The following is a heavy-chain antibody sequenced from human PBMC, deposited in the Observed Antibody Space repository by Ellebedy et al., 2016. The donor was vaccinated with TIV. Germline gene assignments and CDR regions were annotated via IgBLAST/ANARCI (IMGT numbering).Heavy chain of an antibody. CDR2: IYYSGST. CDR3: ARGFYSYGTFLYGMDV. CDR1: GGSISSSSYY. J-gene: IGHJ6*02. V-gene: IGHV4-61*05. D-gene: IGHD5-18*01. Sequence: SETLSLTXTVSGGSISSSSYYWGWIRQPPGKGLEWIGYIYYSGSTNYNPSLKSRVTISVDTSKNQFSLKLSSVTAADTAVYYCARGFYSYGTFLYGMDVWGQGTTVTVSS.